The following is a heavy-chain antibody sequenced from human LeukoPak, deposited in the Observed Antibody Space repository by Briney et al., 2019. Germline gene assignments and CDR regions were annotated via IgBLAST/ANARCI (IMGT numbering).Heavy chain of an antibody. Sequence: GRSLRLSCAASGFTFSSYGMHWVRQAPGKGLEWVAVIWYDGSNKYYADSVKGRFTISRDNSKNTLYLQMNSLRAEDTAVYYCARDHGGSGWFGYFDYWGQGTLVTVSS. D-gene: IGHD6-19*01. V-gene: IGHV3-33*01. J-gene: IGHJ4*02. CDR3: ARDHGGSGWFGYFDY. CDR1: GFTFSSYG. CDR2: IWYDGSNK.